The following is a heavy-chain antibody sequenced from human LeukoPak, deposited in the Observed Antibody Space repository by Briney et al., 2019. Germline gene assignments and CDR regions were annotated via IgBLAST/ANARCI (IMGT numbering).Heavy chain of an antibody. CDR2: IYYSGST. Sequence: KPSETLSLTCTVSGGSISSYYWSWIQQPPGKGLEWIGYIYYSGSTNYNPSLKSRVTIPVDTSKNQFSLKLSSVTAADTAVYYCARQYCSGGSCYLTAFDIWGQGTMVTVSS. J-gene: IGHJ3*02. D-gene: IGHD2-15*01. CDR1: GGSISSYY. CDR3: ARQYCSGGSCYLTAFDI. V-gene: IGHV4-59*08.